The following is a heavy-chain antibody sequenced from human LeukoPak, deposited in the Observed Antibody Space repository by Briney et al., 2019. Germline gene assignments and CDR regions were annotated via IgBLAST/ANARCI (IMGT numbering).Heavy chain of an antibody. J-gene: IGHJ4*02. D-gene: IGHD2-2*02. Sequence: GGSLRLSCAASGFTFSSYAMSWVRQAPGKGLEWVSAISGSGGSTYYAGSVKGRFTISRDNSKNTLYLQMNSLRAEDTAVYYCASRYCSGTSCYSRVYWGQGTLVTVSS. CDR3: ASRYCSGTSCYSRVY. CDR1: GFTFSSYA. V-gene: IGHV3-23*01. CDR2: ISGSGGST.